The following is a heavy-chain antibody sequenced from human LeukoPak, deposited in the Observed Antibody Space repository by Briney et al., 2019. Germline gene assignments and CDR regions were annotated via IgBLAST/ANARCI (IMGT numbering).Heavy chain of an antibody. CDR3: AGAVGNYAYTDAFDI. J-gene: IGHJ3*02. CDR1: GFTFSSYS. Sequence: GGSLRLSCAASGFTFSSYSMNWVRQAPGKGLEWVSSISSSSSYIYYADSVKGRFTISRDNAKNSLYLQMNSLRAEDTAVYYCAGAVGNYAYTDAFDIWGQGTMVTVSS. V-gene: IGHV3-21*01. CDR2: ISSSSSYI. D-gene: IGHD1-7*01.